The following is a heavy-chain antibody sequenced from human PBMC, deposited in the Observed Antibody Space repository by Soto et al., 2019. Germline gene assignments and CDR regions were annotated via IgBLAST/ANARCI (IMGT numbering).Heavy chain of an antibody. Sequence: SETLSLTCAVYGGSISSGDYYWSWIRQPPGKGLEWIGYIYYSGSTYYNPTLKSRVYISVDTSKNQFSLNLTSVTAADTAVYYCARDRRHDYRSGYPDYWGQGTLVTVSS. V-gene: IGHV4-30-4*01. D-gene: IGHD3-3*01. CDR3: ARDRRHDYRSGYPDY. J-gene: IGHJ4*02. CDR1: GGSISSGDYY. CDR2: IYYSGST.